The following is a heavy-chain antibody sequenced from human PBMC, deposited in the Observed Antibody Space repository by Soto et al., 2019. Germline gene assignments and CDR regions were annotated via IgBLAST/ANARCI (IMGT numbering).Heavy chain of an antibody. D-gene: IGHD3-10*01. CDR3: ARALIMVRGVIRPSYYGMDV. CDR1: GGTFSSYA. J-gene: IGHJ6*02. CDR2: IIPIFGTA. V-gene: IGHV1-69*06. Sequence: SVKVSCKASGGTFSSYAISWVRQAPGQGLEWMGGIIPIFGTANYAQKFQGRVTITADKSTSTAYMELSSLRSEDTAVYYYARALIMVRGVIRPSYYGMDVWGQGTTVTVSS.